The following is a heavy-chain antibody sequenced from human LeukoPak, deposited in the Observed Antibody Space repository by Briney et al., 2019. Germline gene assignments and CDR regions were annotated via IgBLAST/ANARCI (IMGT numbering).Heavy chain of an antibody. CDR1: GGSFSGYY. J-gene: IGHJ5*02. D-gene: IGHD5-24*01. CDR3: ASPSLGDGYNS. Sequence: NPSETLSLTCAVYGGSFSGYYWSWIRQPPGKGLEWIGEINHSGSTNYNPSLKSRVTISVDTSKNQFSLKLSSVTAADTAVYYCASPSLGDGYNSWGQGTLVTVSS. V-gene: IGHV4-34*01. CDR2: INHSGST.